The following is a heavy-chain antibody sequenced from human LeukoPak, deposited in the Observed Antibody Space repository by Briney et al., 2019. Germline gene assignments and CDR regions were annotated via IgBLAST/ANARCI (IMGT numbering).Heavy chain of an antibody. D-gene: IGHD1-1*01. V-gene: IGHV4-39*07. Sequence: PSETLSLTCTVSGGSISSSSYYWGWIRQPPGKGLEWIGSIYYSGSTYYNPPLKSRVTISVDTSKNQFSLKLSSVTAADTAVYYCARGYLERRSTEFDPWGQGTLVTVSS. CDR3: ARGYLERRSTEFDP. J-gene: IGHJ5*02. CDR1: GGSISSSSYY. CDR2: IYYSGST.